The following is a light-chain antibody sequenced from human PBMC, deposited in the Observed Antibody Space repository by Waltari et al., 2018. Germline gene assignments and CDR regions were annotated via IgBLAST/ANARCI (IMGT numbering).Light chain of an antibody. CDR3: SSYTTSSAPGV. Sequence: QSALTQPASVSGSPGQSITISCSGTDSDVGAYDFVSWYQQHPGKAPLIIYEVSNRPSGISTRFSASKSGNPASLTISGLQAEDEADYYCSSYTTSSAPGVFGTGTRVTVL. J-gene: IGLJ1*01. CDR1: DSDVGAYDF. CDR2: EVS. V-gene: IGLV2-14*01.